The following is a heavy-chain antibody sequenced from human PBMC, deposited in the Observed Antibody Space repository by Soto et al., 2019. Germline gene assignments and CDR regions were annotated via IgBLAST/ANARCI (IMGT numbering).Heavy chain of an antibody. D-gene: IGHD4-17*01. CDR2: IYYSGST. Sequence: SETLSLTCTVSGGSISSSSYYWGWIRQPPGKGLEWIGSIYYSGSTYYNPSLKSRVTISVDTSKNQFSLKLSSVTAADTVVYYCERLSTTVTFDYWGQGTLVTVSS. CDR1: GGSISSSSYY. J-gene: IGHJ4*02. CDR3: ERLSTTVTFDY. V-gene: IGHV4-39*01.